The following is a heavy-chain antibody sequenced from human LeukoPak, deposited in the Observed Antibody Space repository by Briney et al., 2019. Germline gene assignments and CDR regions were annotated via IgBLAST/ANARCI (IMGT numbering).Heavy chain of an antibody. CDR2: IYYSGST. V-gene: IGHV4-59*08. Sequence: SETLSLTCTVSGGSISSYYWSWIRQPPGKGLEWIGYIYYSGSTNYNPSLKSRVTISVDTSKNQFSLKLSSVTAADTAVYYCARVGGGGDYSDYWGQGTLVTVSS. CDR1: GGSISSYY. CDR3: ARVGGGGDYSDY. J-gene: IGHJ4*02. D-gene: IGHD3-16*01.